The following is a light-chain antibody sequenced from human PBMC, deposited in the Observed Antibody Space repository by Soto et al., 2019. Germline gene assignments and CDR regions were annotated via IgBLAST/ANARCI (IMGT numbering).Light chain of an antibody. CDR3: QQYASYPFT. CDR2: KAS. J-gene: IGKJ4*01. CDR1: QSINNW. Sequence: DIQMTQSPSTLSASVGDRVTITCRASQSINNWLAWYQQKPGKAPKLLISKASNLKSGVPSRFSGTGSGTEFTLPISSLQPDDLASYYCQQYASYPFTFGGGTKVEI. V-gene: IGKV1-5*03.